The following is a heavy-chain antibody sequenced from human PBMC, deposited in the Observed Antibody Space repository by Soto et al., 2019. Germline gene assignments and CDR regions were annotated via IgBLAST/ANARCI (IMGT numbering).Heavy chain of an antibody. CDR1: VFSLTPYW. V-gene: IGHV3-7*01. Sequence: EVQLVESGGGLVQSGGSLRLSCLASVFSLTPYWMSWVRQTPGKGLEWVAKINEDGSKRDYMESVEGRFTISRDNAKNSVSLQMDSLRVDDTAMYYCTRWDGRCSGGSCFFDSWGQGTLVTVSS. J-gene: IGHJ4*02. D-gene: IGHD2-15*01. CDR3: TRWDGRCSGGSCFFDS. CDR2: INEDGSKR.